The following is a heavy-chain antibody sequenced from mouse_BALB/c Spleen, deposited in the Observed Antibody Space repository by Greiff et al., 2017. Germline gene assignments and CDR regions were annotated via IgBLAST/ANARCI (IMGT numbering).Heavy chain of an antibody. CDR3: ANHYYGRYFDY. J-gene: IGHJ2*01. D-gene: IGHD1-1*01. Sequence: EVHLVESGGGLVKPGGSLKLSCAASGFTFSSYAMSWVRQTPEKRLEWVASISSGGSTYYPDSVKGRFTISRDNARNILYLQMSSLRSEDTAMYYCANHYYGRYFDYWGQGTTLTVSS. CDR2: ISSGGST. V-gene: IGHV5-6-5*01. CDR1: GFTFSSYA.